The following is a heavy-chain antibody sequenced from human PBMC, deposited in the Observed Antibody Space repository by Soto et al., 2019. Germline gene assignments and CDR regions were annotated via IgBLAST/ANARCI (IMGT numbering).Heavy chain of an antibody. CDR1: GYTFTSYG. V-gene: IGHV1-18*01. CDR3: ARGSSGWYGGRYYGMDV. J-gene: IGHJ6*02. Sequence: QVQLVQSGAEVKKPGASVKVSCKASGYTFTSYGISWVRQAPGQGLEWMGWISAYNGNTNYAQKLQGRVTMTTDTSXSXXYMELRGLRSDDTAVYYCARGSSGWYGGRYYGMDVWGQGTTVTVSS. CDR2: ISAYNGNT. D-gene: IGHD6-19*01.